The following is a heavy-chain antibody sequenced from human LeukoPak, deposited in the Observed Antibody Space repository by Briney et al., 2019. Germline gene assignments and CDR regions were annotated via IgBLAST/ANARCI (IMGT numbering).Heavy chain of an antibody. V-gene: IGHV4-39*07. CDR2: IYHSGST. J-gene: IGHJ5*02. D-gene: IGHD1-26*01. CDR1: GGSISSTSYY. CDR3: ARGTFQWGVDP. Sequence: SETLSLTCTVSGGSISSTSYYWGWIRQPPGKGLEWIGSIYHSGSTYYNPSLKSRVTISVDTSKNQFSLKLSSVTAADTAVYYCARGTFQWGVDPWGQGTLVTVSS.